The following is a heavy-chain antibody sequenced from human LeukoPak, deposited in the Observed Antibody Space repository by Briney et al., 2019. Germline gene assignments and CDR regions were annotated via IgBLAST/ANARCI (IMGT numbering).Heavy chain of an antibody. V-gene: IGHV1-46*01. Sequence: ASVKVSCKASGYSFTSYYMHWVRQAPGQGLEWMGIINPSGDSTNYAQKFQERVTITRDMSTNTAYMVLSSLRSEDTAVYYCAADPKGGDYYYYMDVWGKGTTVTVSS. CDR2: INPSGDST. J-gene: IGHJ6*03. D-gene: IGHD3-16*01. CDR1: GYSFTSYY. CDR3: AADPKGGDYYYYMDV.